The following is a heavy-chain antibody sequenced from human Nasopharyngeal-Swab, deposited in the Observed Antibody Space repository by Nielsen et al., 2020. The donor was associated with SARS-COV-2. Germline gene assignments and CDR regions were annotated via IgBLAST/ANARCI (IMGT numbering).Heavy chain of an antibody. J-gene: IGHJ3*02. D-gene: IGHD2-2*01. CDR2: ISSSSSYT. V-gene: IGHV3-11*06. CDR3: AREGFTSGHAGTFDI. Sequence: GESLKISCAASGFTFSDYYMSWIRQAPGKGLEWVSYISSSSSYTNYADSVKGRFTISRDDSKNTLDLQMNSLRHEDTAVYYCAREGFTSGHAGTFDIRGQGTMVTVSS. CDR1: GFTFSDYY.